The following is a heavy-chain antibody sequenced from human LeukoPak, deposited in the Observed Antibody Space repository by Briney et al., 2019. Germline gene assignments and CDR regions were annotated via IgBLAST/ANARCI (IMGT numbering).Heavy chain of an antibody. Sequence: SETLSLTCAVYGGSFSGYYWGWIRRPPGKGLEWIGEINRGGSTNYNPYLKSRATISIDTSRNYFSLKLTSVTAADTAVYYCARGRGTGSYFYDWGQGTLVTVSS. CDR1: GGSFSGYY. D-gene: IGHD3/OR15-3a*01. CDR3: ARGRGTGSYFYD. J-gene: IGHJ4*02. CDR2: INRGGST. V-gene: IGHV4-34*01.